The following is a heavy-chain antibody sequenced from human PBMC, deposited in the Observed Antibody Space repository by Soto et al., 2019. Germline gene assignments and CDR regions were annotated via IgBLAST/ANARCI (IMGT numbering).Heavy chain of an antibody. J-gene: IGHJ4*02. CDR3: ARVSYYDSSGYPDPFDY. CDR1: GYTFASYA. Sequence: ASVEVTCKASGYTFASYARRWVRQAPGQRLEWMGWINAGNGTTKYSQKFQCRVTITADESASTAYMELSSLRSEDTAVYYCARVSYYDSSGYPDPFDYWGQGTLVTVSS. CDR2: INAGNGTT. V-gene: IGHV1-3*01. D-gene: IGHD3-22*01.